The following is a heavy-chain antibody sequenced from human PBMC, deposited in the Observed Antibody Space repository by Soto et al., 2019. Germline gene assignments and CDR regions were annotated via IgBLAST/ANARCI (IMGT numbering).Heavy chain of an antibody. Sequence: QVQLVESGGGVVQPGRSLRLSCAASGFTFSSYGMHWVRQAPGKGLEWVAVIWYDGSNKYYADSVKGRFTISRDNSKNTRYLQMHSLRAEDTAVYYCARDLGGSYPHYGMDVWGQGTTVTVSS. CDR2: IWYDGSNK. V-gene: IGHV3-33*01. J-gene: IGHJ6*02. D-gene: IGHD1-26*01. CDR3: ARDLGGSYPHYGMDV. CDR1: GFTFSSYG.